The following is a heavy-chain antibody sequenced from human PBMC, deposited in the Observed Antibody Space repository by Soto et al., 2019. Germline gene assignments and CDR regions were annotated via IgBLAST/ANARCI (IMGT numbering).Heavy chain of an antibody. D-gene: IGHD3-3*01. CDR2: ISYDGSNK. V-gene: IGHV3-30*18. CDR1: GFTFSSYG. J-gene: IGHJ4*02. CDR3: AKDVTIFGVVIDY. Sequence: GSLRLSCAASGFTFSSYGMHWVRQAPGKGLEWVAVISYDGSNKYYADSVKGRFTISRDNSKNTLYLQMNSLRAEDTAVYYCAKDVTIFGVVIDYWGQGTLVTVSS.